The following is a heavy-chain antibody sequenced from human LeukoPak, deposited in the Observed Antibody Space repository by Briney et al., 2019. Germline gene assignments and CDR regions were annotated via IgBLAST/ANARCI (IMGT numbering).Heavy chain of an antibody. CDR2: ISGSAGST. CDR1: GITFRDYA. Sequence: QTGGSLRLSCAASGITFRDYAMRWVRQASGKGLEWVSAISGSAGSTYYADSVKGRFSISIDNSKNTLYLQMNSLRAEDTAVYYCAKDLSFVATPPVDWGQGTLVTVSS. CDR3: AKDLSFVATPPVD. J-gene: IGHJ4*02. V-gene: IGHV3-23*01. D-gene: IGHD6-6*01.